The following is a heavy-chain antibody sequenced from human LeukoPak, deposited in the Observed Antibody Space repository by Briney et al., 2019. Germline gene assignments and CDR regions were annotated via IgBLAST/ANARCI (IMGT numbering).Heavy chain of an antibody. V-gene: IGHV3-13*01. Sequence: PGGSLRLSCAASGFTFSSYDMHWVRQTTGKGLEWVSGIGTAGATFYPGSVKGRFTISRENAKNSLYLQMNNLRAGDTAVYYCTGATAGFDYWGQGTLVTVSS. J-gene: IGHJ4*02. CDR2: IGTAGAT. CDR1: GFTFSSYD. CDR3: TGATAGFDY.